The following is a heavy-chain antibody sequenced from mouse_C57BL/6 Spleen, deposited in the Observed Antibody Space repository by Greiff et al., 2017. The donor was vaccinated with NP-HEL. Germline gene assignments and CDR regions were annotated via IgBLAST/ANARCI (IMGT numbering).Heavy chain of an antibody. CDR2: IYPGDGDT. CDR1: GYAFSSSW. CDR3: ASRGLPLPDAMDY. J-gene: IGHJ4*01. D-gene: IGHD2-2*01. V-gene: IGHV1-82*01. Sequence: QVQLQQSGPELVKPGASVKISCKASGYAFSSSWMNWVKQRPGKGLEWIGRIYPGDGDTNYNGKFKGKATLTADKSSSTAYMQLSSLTSEDSAVYFCASRGLPLPDAMDYWGQGTSVTVSS.